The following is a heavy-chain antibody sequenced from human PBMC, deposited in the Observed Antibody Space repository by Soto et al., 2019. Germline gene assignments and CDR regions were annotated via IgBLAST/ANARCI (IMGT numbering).Heavy chain of an antibody. D-gene: IGHD3-10*01. CDR1: GGSISSGGYY. CDR2: IYYSGST. CDR3: GRDQYGSWSYVH. V-gene: IGHV4-31*03. Sequence: SETLSLTCTVSGGSISSGGYYWSWIRQHPGKGLEWIGYIYYSGSTYYNPSLKSRVTISVDTSKNQFSLKLSSVTAADTAVYSCGRDQYGSWSYVHWGQGTLVTVSS. J-gene: IGHJ4*02.